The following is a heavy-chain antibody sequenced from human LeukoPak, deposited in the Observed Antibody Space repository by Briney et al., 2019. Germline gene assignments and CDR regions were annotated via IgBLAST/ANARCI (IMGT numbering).Heavy chain of an antibody. Sequence: SETLSLTCTVSGGSISSYYWNWIRQPPGKGLECIGYIYYTGSTNYNPSLKSRVTIAVDTSKNQFSLKLTSVTAADTAVYYCARGGGLGWPFFDYWGQGTLVTVSS. D-gene: IGHD3-16*01. CDR3: ARGGGLGWPFFDY. V-gene: IGHV4-59*01. CDR2: IYYTGST. J-gene: IGHJ4*02. CDR1: GGSISSYY.